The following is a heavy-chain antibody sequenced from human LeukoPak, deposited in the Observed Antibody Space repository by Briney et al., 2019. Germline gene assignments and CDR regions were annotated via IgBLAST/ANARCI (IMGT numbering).Heavy chain of an antibody. CDR3: ARDLNYDSSEAWGSTYLY. J-gene: IGHJ4*02. D-gene: IGHD3-22*01. Sequence: PGGSLRLSCAASGFTFSSYWMHWVRQAPGKGLEWVSSISSSSSYIYYADSVKGRFTISRDNAKNSLYLQMNSLRAEDTAVHYCARDLNYDSSEAWGSTYLYWGQGTLVTVSS. V-gene: IGHV3-21*01. CDR1: GFTFSSYW. CDR2: ISSSSSYI.